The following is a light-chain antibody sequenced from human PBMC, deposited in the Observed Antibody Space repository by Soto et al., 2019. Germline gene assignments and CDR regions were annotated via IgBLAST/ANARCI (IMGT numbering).Light chain of an antibody. V-gene: IGLV2-23*02. J-gene: IGLJ2*01. Sequence: QSALTQPASVSGSPGQATTISCTGTTNDIGSYNLVSWYQQHPGKAPKLMIKEVSKRPSGVSDRLSGSKSGNTASLTTSGLQTEDEADYYCCSYAGSSTIVVFGGGTKVTVL. CDR1: TNDIGSYNL. CDR2: EVS. CDR3: CSYAGSSTIVV.